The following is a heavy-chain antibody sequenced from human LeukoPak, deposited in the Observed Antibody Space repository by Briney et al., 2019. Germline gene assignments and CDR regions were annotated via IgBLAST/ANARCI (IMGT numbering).Heavy chain of an antibody. Sequence: ASVKVSCKVSGYTLTELSMHWVRQAPGKGLEWMGCFDPEDGETIYAQKFQGRVTMTEDTSTDTAYMELSSLRSEDTAVYYCATVHLEYSSGWWYFDLWGRGTLVTVSS. V-gene: IGHV1-24*01. CDR1: GYTLTELS. CDR2: FDPEDGET. J-gene: IGHJ2*01. D-gene: IGHD6-19*01. CDR3: ATVHLEYSSGWWYFDL.